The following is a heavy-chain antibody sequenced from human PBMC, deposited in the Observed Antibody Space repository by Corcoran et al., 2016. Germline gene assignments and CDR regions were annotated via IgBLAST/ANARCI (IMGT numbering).Heavy chain of an antibody. V-gene: IGHV3-30*03. D-gene: IGHD6-13*01. CDR1: GFTFSSYG. CDR3: ASLAAADKYGMDV. Sequence: QVQLVESGGCVVQPGRSLRLSCAASGFTFSSYGMHWVRQAPGKWLEWVAVISYDGSNKYYADSVKGRLTISRDNSKNTLYLQMNSLRAEDTAVYYCASLAAADKYGMDVWGQGTTVTVSS. CDR2: ISYDGSNK. J-gene: IGHJ6*02.